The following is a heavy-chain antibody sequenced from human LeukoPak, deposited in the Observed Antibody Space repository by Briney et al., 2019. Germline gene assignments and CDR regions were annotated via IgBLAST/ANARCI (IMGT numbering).Heavy chain of an antibody. CDR2: INCNSGTM. J-gene: IGHJ6*03. V-gene: IGHV3-9*01. CDR1: GFSFADAT. CDR3: AKEPYMDV. Sequence: GGSLRLSCAASGFSFADATMHWVRQVPGKGLEWVSGINCNSGTMGYADSVKGRFTVSRDNAKNSLYLQMNSLKTEDTALYYCAKEPYMDVWGKGTTVTVSS.